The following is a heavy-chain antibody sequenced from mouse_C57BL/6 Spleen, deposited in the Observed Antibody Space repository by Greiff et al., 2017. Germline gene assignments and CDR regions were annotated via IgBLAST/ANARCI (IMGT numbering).Heavy chain of an antibody. V-gene: IGHV5-4*03. Sequence: EVMLVESGGGLVKPGGSLKLSCAASGFTFSSYAMSWVRQTPEKRLEWVATISDGGSYTYYPDNVKGRFTISRDNAKNNLYLQMSHLKSEDTAMYYCAISTMVTRYAMDYWGQGTSVTVSS. J-gene: IGHJ4*01. CDR3: AISTMVTRYAMDY. D-gene: IGHD2-2*01. CDR2: ISDGGSYT. CDR1: GFTFSSYA.